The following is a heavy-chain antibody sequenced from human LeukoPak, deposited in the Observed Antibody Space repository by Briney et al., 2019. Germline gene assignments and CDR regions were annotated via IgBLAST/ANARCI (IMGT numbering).Heavy chain of an antibody. CDR3: ARGDYGGYSDPADY. V-gene: IGHV4-39*07. D-gene: IGHD4-23*01. CDR1: GGSISSSSYY. J-gene: IGHJ4*02. Sequence: PSETLSLTCTVSGGSISSSSYYWGWNRQPPGKGLEWIGSIYYSGSTYYNPSLKSRVTISVDTSKNQFSLKLTSVTAADTAVYYCARGDYGGYSDPADYWGQGTLVTVSS. CDR2: IYYSGST.